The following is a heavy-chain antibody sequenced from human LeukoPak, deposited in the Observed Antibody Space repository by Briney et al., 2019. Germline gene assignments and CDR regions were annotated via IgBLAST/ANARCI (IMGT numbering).Heavy chain of an antibody. J-gene: IGHJ4*02. Sequence: SVKVSCKASGGTFSSYAISWVRQAPGQGLEWMGGIIPIFGTAKYAQNFQGRVSIDADRSTSTAYMELSSLRSEDTAVYYCARLYTHYDSSGYYYEDYWGQGTLVTVTS. CDR3: ARLYTHYDSSGYYYEDY. CDR1: GGTFSSYA. V-gene: IGHV1-69*06. D-gene: IGHD3-22*01. CDR2: IIPIFGTA.